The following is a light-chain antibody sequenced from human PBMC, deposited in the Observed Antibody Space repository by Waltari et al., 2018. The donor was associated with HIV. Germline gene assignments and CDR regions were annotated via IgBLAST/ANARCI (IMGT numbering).Light chain of an antibody. CDR3: AAWDNILSGYV. CDR1: SSNGGRDN. Sequence: QSALTQPPSTSGTPGQRVTMSCSGSSSNGGRDNLYWYQQIPGAAPKLLIYNDYQRPSGVPDRFSGSKSGTSASLAISGLRSEDEADYYCAAWDNILSGYVFGTGTKVTVL. CDR2: NDY. V-gene: IGLV1-47*01. J-gene: IGLJ1*01.